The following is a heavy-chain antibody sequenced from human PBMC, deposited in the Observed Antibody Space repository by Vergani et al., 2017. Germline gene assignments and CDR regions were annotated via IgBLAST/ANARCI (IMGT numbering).Heavy chain of an antibody. CDR1: GYTFTSYY. Sequence: QVQLVQSGAEVKKPGASVKVSCKASGYTFTSYYMHWVRQAPGQGLEWMGIINPSGGSTSYAQKFQGRVTMTRDTSTSTVYMELSSLRSEDTAVYYCAMDSRYCSSTSCYVGRDWFDPWGQGILVTVSS. J-gene: IGHJ5*02. CDR2: INPSGGST. V-gene: IGHV1-46*01. CDR3: AMDSRYCSSTSCYVGRDWFDP. D-gene: IGHD2-2*01.